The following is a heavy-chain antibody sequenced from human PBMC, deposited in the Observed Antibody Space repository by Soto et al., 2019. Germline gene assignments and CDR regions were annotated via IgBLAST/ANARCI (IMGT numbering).Heavy chain of an antibody. D-gene: IGHD5-12*01. CDR2: ISSSGSTI. CDR3: ARDTRGAGGYEGWFDP. Sequence: PGGSLRLSCAASGFTFSSDEMNWVRQAPGKGLEGVSYISSSGSTIYYADSVKGRFTISRDNAKNSLYLQMNSLRAEDTAVYYCARDTRGAGGYEGWFDPWGQGTLVTVSS. J-gene: IGHJ5*02. V-gene: IGHV3-48*03. CDR1: GFTFSSDE.